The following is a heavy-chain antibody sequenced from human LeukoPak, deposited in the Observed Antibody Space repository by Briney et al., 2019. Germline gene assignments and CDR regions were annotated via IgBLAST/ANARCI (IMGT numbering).Heavy chain of an antibody. V-gene: IGHV4-59*01. CDR1: GVSISSYY. CDR3: ARSKSVYALYYFDY. J-gene: IGHJ4*02. D-gene: IGHD2-8*01. CDR2: IYYSGST. Sequence: SDTLSLTCTVSGVSISSYYWSWIRQPPGKGLEWIGYIYYSGSTNYNPSLKSRVTISVDTSKNQFSLKLSSVTAADTAVYYCARSKSVYALYYFDYWGQGTLVTVSS.